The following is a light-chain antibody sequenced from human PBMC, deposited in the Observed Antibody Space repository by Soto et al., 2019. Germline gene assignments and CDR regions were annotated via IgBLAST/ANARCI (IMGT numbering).Light chain of an antibody. Sequence: ELVMTQAAATRAVSPGEASSLSCRSSQSVRSNLAWYQQKPGQAPRLLIYGASTRATGIPARFSGSGSGTEFTLTITSLQSEDVAVYYCQQSNYWPPITFGQGTRLEI. V-gene: IGKV3-15*01. CDR3: QQSNYWPPIT. CDR2: GAS. J-gene: IGKJ5*01. CDR1: QSVRSN.